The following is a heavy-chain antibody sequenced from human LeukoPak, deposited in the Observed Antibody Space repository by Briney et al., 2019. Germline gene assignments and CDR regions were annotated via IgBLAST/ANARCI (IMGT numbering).Heavy chain of an antibody. CDR1: GYTFTGYY. CDR3: ARGGLYGGYCTDY. D-gene: IGHD5-12*01. Sequence: ASVKVSCKASGYTFTGYYMHWARQAPGQGLEWMGWINPNSGGTNYAQKFQGRVTMTRDTSINTAYMELSRLRSDDTAVYYCARGGLYGGYCTDYWGQGTLVTVSS. CDR2: INPNSGGT. J-gene: IGHJ4*02. V-gene: IGHV1-2*02.